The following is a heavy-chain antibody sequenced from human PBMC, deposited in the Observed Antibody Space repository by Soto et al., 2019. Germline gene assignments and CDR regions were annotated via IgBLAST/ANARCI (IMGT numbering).Heavy chain of an antibody. CDR1: GGTFSSYT. D-gene: IGHD1-26*01. V-gene: IGHV1-69*01. J-gene: IGHJ4*02. CDR2: ITPTLNIA. Sequence: QLQLVQSGAEVREPGSSVKVSCKASGGTFSSYTVIWVRQAPGQGLEWMGGITPTLNIAKYAEKFQGRVTITADESTSTVNMHLSSLRSDDTAVYFCARGYYSGSNPSSFDYWGQGTVVGVSS. CDR3: ARGYYSGSNPSSFDY.